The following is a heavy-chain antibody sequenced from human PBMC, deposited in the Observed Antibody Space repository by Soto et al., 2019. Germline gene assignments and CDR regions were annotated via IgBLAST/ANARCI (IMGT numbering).Heavy chain of an antibody. J-gene: IGHJ6*02. CDR2: ISGSGGSS. Sequence: PGGSLRLSCAASGFAFSTYAMTWVRQAPGKGLEWVSVISGSGGSSYYADSVKGRFTISRDNSKNTLFLQMNGLRAEDTAVHYCAKVTKRAAAGRYEYYKYGMDVWGQGTTVTVSS. V-gene: IGHV3-23*01. D-gene: IGHD6-13*01. CDR1: GFAFSTYA. CDR3: AKVTKRAAAGRYEYYKYGMDV.